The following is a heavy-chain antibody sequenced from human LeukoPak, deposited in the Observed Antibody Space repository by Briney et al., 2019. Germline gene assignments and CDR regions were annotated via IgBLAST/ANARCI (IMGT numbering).Heavy chain of an antibody. D-gene: IGHD1-26*01. CDR1: GGSISSNRCY. CDR2: FYYSGTT. Sequence: PSETLSLTCTVSGGSISSNRCYWGWIRQPPGKGLEWIGSFYYSGTTYYNPSLKSRVTISVDTSKNQFSLKLSSVTAADTAIYYCSRESGAFCPFGYWGQGTLVIVPP. V-gene: IGHV4-39*07. J-gene: IGHJ4*02. CDR3: SRESGAFCPFGY.